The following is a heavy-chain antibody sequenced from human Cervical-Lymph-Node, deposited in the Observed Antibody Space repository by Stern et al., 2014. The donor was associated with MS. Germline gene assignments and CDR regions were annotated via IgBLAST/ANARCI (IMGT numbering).Heavy chain of an antibody. V-gene: IGHV3-73*01. CDR1: GFTFSGST. D-gene: IGHD5-12*01. J-gene: IGHJ4*02. CDR3: TRLSYSGYDPDDN. CDR2: IRSKAMSYAT. Sequence: EVQLVESGGGLVQPGGSLKLSCAASGFTFSGSTIHWVRQASGQGLEWVCRIRSKAMSYATAYAASVRGRFTISRDDSKNTAYLQLNSLKTEDTAMYYCTRLSYSGYDPDDNWGQGTLVTVSS.